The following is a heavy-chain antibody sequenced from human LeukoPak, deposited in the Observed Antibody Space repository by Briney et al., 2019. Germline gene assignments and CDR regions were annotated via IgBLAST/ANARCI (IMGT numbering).Heavy chain of an antibody. V-gene: IGHV5-51*01. J-gene: IGHJ6*02. CDR1: GYSFTSYW. CDR2: IYPGDSDT. D-gene: IGHD6-19*01. Sequence: GESLKISCKGSGYSFTSYWIGWVRQMPGNGLEWMGIIYPGDSDTRYSPSFQGQVTISADKSISTAYLQWSSLKASDTAMYYCARHIAVAGTDYYYYYGMDVWGQGTTVTVSS. CDR3: ARHIAVAGTDYYYYYGMDV.